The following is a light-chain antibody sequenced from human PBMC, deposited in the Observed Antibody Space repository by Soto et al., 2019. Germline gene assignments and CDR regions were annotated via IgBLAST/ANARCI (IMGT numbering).Light chain of an antibody. CDR1: QSVSSSY. CDR2: GAS. Sequence: EIVLTQSPGTLSFSPGERATLSCRASQSVSSSYLAWYQQKPGQAPRLLVYGASSRATGIPDRFSGSGSGTDFTLTISRLEPEDFAVYYCQQYDTSFTFGPGTKVDIK. V-gene: IGKV3-20*01. J-gene: IGKJ3*01. CDR3: QQYDTSFT.